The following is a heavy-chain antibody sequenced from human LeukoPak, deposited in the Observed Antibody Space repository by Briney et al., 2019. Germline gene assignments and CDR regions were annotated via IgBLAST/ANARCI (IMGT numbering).Heavy chain of an antibody. J-gene: IGHJ4*02. CDR1: GYTYTNHG. Sequence: VASLKVSCKASGYTYTNHGITWVRQAPGQGLEWMGWISPYNRDTKYAQNFQGRVTFITESSTNTAYMELRSLRSDDTAVYYCARDPSNTSGWSPYFDYWGQETLVTVSA. CDR3: ARDPSNTSGWSPYFDY. V-gene: IGHV1-18*04. D-gene: IGHD6-13*01. CDR2: ISPYNRDT.